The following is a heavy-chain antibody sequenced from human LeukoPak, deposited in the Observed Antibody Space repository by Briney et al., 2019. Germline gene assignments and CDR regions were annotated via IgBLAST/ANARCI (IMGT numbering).Heavy chain of an antibody. CDR2: ISGSGGST. CDR1: GFTFSSYA. J-gene: IGHJ4*02. V-gene: IGHV3-23*01. CDR3: ARENYYDSSGYSVY. D-gene: IGHD3-22*01. Sequence: GGSLRLSCAASGFTFSSYAMSWVRQAPGKGLEWVSAISGSGGSTYYADSVKGRFTISRDNSKNTLYLQMNSLRAEDTAVYYCARENYYDSSGYSVYWGQGTLVTLSS.